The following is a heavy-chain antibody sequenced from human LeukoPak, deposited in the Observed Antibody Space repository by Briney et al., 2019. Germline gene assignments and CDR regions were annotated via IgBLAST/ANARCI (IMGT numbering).Heavy chain of an antibody. V-gene: IGHV1-46*01. CDR1: GYTFTSYY. Sequence: ASVKVSCKASGYTFTSYYMHWVRQAPGQGLEWMGIINPSGGSTSYAQKFQGRVTISVDTSKNQFSLKLSSVTAADTAVYYCARRDRQQDFDYWGQGTLVTVSS. D-gene: IGHD1-1*01. CDR3: ARRDRQQDFDY. J-gene: IGHJ4*02. CDR2: INPSGGST.